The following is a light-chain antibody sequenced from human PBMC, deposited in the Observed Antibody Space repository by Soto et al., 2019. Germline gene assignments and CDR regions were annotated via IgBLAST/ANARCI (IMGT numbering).Light chain of an antibody. CDR3: QKYNSAHPFT. CDR1: QGISNY. Sequence: DIQMTQSPSSLSASVGDRVTITCRASQGISNYLAWYQQKPGKVPKLLIYAASTLQSGVPSRFSGSGSGTDFTLTISSLQPEGVATYYCQKYNSAHPFTFGPGTKVDIK. J-gene: IGKJ3*01. V-gene: IGKV1-27*01. CDR2: AAS.